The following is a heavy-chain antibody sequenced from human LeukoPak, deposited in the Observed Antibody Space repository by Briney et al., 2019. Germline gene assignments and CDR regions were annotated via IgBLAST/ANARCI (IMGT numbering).Heavy chain of an antibody. CDR3: ARDSVAVAEIDY. J-gene: IGHJ4*01. V-gene: IGHV3-23*01. Sequence: PGGSLRLSCAASGITFSSYGMSWVRQAPGKGLEWVSSISSTGGTTYYADSVKGRFTISRDNTKNSLSLQMNSLRAEDTAIYYCARDSVAVAEIDYWGQGTLVTVSS. CDR2: ISSTGGTT. D-gene: IGHD6-19*01. CDR1: GITFSSYG.